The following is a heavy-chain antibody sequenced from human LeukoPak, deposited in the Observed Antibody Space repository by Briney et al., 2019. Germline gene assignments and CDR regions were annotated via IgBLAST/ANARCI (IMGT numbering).Heavy chain of an antibody. J-gene: IGHJ4*02. D-gene: IGHD2-15*01. CDR1: GFTFSNAW. Sequence: GGSLRLSCAASGFTFSNAWMSWVRQAPGKGLEWVGRIKSKTDGGTTDYAAPVKGRFTISRDDSKNTLYLQMNSLKTEDTAVYYCTTDPDIVVVVADPLYYFDYWGQGTLVTVSS. CDR3: TTDPDIVVVVADPLYYFDY. V-gene: IGHV3-15*01. CDR2: IKSKTDGGTT.